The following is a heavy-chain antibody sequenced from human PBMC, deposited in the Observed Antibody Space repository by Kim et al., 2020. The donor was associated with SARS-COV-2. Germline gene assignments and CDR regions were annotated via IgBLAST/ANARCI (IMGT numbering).Heavy chain of an antibody. Sequence: GGSLRLSCAASGFTFSSFEMNWVRQAPGKGLEWVSYISSSGSTIYYADSVKGRFTISRDNAKNSLYLQMNSLRAEDTAVYYCAREGMEESYGWEGYGMDVRGQATTVTVSS. CDR1: GFTFSSFE. J-gene: IGHJ6*02. CDR3: AREGMEESYGWEGYGMDV. CDR2: ISSSGSTI. D-gene: IGHD5-18*01. V-gene: IGHV3-48*03.